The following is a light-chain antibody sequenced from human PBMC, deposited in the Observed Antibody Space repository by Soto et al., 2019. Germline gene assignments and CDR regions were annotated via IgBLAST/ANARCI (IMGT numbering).Light chain of an antibody. Sequence: VVLTQSPGTLSLYPVERATLSVMPIQSVSSSYLAWYHQKPGQAPRLLIYGASTRATGIPDRFSGSGSGTDFTLTIRRLEPEDFAAYYCQQYGSSTPITFGQGTRLEIK. V-gene: IGKV3-20*01. CDR3: QQYGSSTPIT. J-gene: IGKJ5*01. CDR1: QSVSSSY. CDR2: GAS.